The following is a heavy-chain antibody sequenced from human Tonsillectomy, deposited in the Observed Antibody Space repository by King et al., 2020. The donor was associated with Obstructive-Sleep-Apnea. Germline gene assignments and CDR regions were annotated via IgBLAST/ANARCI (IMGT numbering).Heavy chain of an antibody. CDR3: ARDLGLDIVVVPAAMR. CDR2: ISSTSSVL. J-gene: IGHJ4*02. Sequence: VQLVESVGGLVKPGGSLRLSGAASGFTFSRYSMTLVRQAPGKGLGCGSAISSTSSVLYYADSVKGRFTISRDDAKNLLYLQMNSLRAEDTAVSYCARDLGLDIVVVPAAMRGGQGTLVTVSS. V-gene: IGHV3-21*06. CDR1: GFTFSRYS. D-gene: IGHD2-2*01.